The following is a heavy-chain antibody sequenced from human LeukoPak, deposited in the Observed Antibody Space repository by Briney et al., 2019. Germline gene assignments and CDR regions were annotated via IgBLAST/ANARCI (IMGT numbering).Heavy chain of an antibody. D-gene: IGHD5-18*01. CDR1: GGSISSYY. V-gene: IGHV4-59*01. CDR3: AREDTAMVYFDY. CDR2: IYYSGST. Sequence: SETLSLTCTVSGGSISSYYWSWIRQPPGKGLEWIGYIYYSGSTNYNPSLESRVTISVDTSKNQFSLKLTSVTAADTAMYYCAREDTAMVYFDYWGQGTLVTVSS. J-gene: IGHJ4*02.